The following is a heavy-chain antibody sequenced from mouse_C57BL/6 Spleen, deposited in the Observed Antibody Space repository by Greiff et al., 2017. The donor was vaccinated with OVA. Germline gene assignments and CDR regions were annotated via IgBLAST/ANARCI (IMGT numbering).Heavy chain of an antibody. J-gene: IGHJ2*01. Sequence: VQLQQPGAELVKPGASVKLSCKASGYTFTSYWMHWVKQRPGQGLEWIGMIHPNSGSTNYNEKFKSNATLTVDKSSSTAYMQLSSLTSEDSAVYYCAGGTGTGDYWGQGTTLTVSS. V-gene: IGHV1-64*01. CDR1: GYTFTSYW. D-gene: IGHD4-1*01. CDR2: IHPNSGST. CDR3: AGGTGTGDY.